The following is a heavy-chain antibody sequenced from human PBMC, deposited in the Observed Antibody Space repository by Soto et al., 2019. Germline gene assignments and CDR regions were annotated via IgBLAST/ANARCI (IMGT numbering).Heavy chain of an antibody. CDR3: AHLKGRATVLDH. D-gene: IGHD4-17*01. V-gene: IGHV1-69*02. CDR2: IIPTLHIA. Sequence: QVQLVQSGAEVKKPGSSVKVSCKASGGSFSSYTFSWVRQAPGQGLEWMGRIIPTLHIANYAQKFQGRVTITADESKGTDYSGLARLRPDDTAGYSCAHLKGRATVLDHGGQGTL. CDR1: GGSFSSYT. J-gene: IGHJ4*02.